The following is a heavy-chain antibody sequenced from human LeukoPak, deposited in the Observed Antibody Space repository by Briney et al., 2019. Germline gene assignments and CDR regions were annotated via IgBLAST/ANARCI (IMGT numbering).Heavy chain of an antibody. CDR2: INSDGSST. V-gene: IGHV3-74*01. Sequence: GGSLRLSCAASGFTFSTYWMHWVRQAPGKGLVWVSRINSDGSSTSYADSVKGRFTISRDNAKNTLYLQKNSLRAEDTAVYYCASRALSGTYYVYYFDYWGQGTLVTVSS. J-gene: IGHJ4*02. CDR1: GFTFSTYW. D-gene: IGHD1-26*01. CDR3: ASRALSGTYYVYYFDY.